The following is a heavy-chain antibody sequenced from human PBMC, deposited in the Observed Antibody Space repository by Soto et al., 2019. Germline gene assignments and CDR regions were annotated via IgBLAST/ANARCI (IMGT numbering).Heavy chain of an antibody. CDR3: ARDPRMYYYFDY. Sequence: VGSLRLSCAASGFTFSSYEMNWVRQAPEKGLEWVSYISSSGSTIYYADSVKGRFTISRDNAKNSLYLQMNSLRAEDTAVYYCARDPRMYYYFDYWGQGTLVTVYS. J-gene: IGHJ4*02. V-gene: IGHV3-48*03. CDR2: ISSSGSTI. CDR1: GFTFSSYE. D-gene: IGHD2-8*01.